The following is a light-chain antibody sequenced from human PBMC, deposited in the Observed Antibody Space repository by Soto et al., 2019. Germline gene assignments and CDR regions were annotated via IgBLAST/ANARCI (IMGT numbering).Light chain of an antibody. V-gene: IGKV3-15*01. J-gene: IGKJ4*01. CDR1: QSVSSY. CDR3: QQYNKWPLT. CDR2: GES. Sequence: EIVLTQSPGTLSFSPGERATLSCRASQSVSSYLACYQQKPGQAPRLFIYGESTRATGIPARFSGSGSGTEFTLTISSLQSEDFGVYYCQQYNKWPLTFGGGTKVDIK.